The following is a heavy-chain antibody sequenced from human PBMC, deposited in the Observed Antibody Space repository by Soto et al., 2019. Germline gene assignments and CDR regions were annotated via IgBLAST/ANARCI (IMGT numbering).Heavy chain of an antibody. Sequence: GASVKVSCKASGGTFSSYAISWVRQAPGQGPEWMGGIIPIFGTANYAQKFQGRVTITADKSTSTAYMELSSLRSEDTAVYYCARGSGMGAPDGSFDIWGQGTMVTVSS. CDR3: ARGSGMGAPDGSFDI. D-gene: IGHD1-26*01. CDR1: GGTFSSYA. V-gene: IGHV1-69*06. CDR2: IIPIFGTA. J-gene: IGHJ3*02.